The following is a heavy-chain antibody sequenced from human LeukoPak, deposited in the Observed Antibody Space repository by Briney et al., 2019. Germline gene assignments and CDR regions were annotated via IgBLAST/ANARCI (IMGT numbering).Heavy chain of an antibody. CDR1: GYTFTGYS. D-gene: IGHD1-26*01. V-gene: IGHV1-2*04. J-gene: IGHJ4*02. CDR3: ARGRPGGWIVGATSPFDY. Sequence: ASVKVSCKASGYTFTGYSMHWVRQAPGQGLEWMGWINPNSGGTNYAQKFQGWVTMTRDTSISTAYMELSRLRSDDTAVYYCARGRPGGWIVGATSPFDYWGQGTLVTVSS. CDR2: INPNSGGT.